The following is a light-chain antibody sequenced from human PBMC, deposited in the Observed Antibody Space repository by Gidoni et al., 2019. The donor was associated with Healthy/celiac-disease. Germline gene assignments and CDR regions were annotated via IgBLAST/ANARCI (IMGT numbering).Light chain of an antibody. J-gene: IGLJ2*01. Sequence: QSVLTQPPSVSEAPRQRSTISCSGRSSNIGNNAVNWYQQLPGKAPKLLIYDDDLLPSGVSDRFSCSKSGTSASLAISGLQSEDEADYYCAAWDDSLNVVVFGGGTKLTVL. CDR1: SSNIGNNA. CDR2: DDD. CDR3: AAWDDSLNVVV. V-gene: IGLV1-36*01.